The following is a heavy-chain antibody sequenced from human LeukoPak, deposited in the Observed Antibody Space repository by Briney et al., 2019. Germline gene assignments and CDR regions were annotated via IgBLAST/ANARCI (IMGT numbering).Heavy chain of an antibody. J-gene: IGHJ6*03. CDR2: IYPGDSDT. CDR1: GYSFTSYW. CDR3: ARLGYCSGGSCYASSGYYYYMDV. V-gene: IGHV5-51*01. Sequence: GESLKISCKGSGYSFTSYWIGWVRQMPGKGLEWMGIIYPGDSDTRYSPSFQGQVTISADKSISTAYLQWSSLKASDTAKYYCARLGYCSGGSCYASSGYYYYMDVWGKGTTVTVSS. D-gene: IGHD2-15*01.